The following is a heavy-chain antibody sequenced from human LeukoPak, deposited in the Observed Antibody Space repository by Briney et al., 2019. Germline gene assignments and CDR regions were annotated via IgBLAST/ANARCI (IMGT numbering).Heavy chain of an antibody. J-gene: IGHJ4*02. CDR1: GFSFTNFW. CDR3: ARGDAFSGDH. Sequence: PGGSLRLSCPVSGFSFTNFWMSWVRQAPGRGLEWVANIHPEGNEKYHVESVKGRFTISRDNTKNLLFLQMNGLRVEDTAVYYCARGDAFSGDHWGQGTLVTVSS. CDR2: IHPEGNEK. V-gene: IGHV3-7*04.